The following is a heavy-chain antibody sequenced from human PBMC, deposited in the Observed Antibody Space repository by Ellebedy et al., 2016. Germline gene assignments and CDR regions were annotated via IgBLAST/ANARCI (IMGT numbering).Heavy chain of an antibody. J-gene: IGHJ4*02. D-gene: IGHD6-13*01. CDR2: ITGDTSAT. V-gene: IGHV3-23*01. CDR1: GFTLNNYA. Sequence: GGSLRLSCAASGFTLNNYAMTWIRQAAGEGLEWVSAITGDTSATYYADSVKGRFTISRDNSRNTLYLQMNSLGVEDTALYYCVKGASSGSWVTMDYWGQGALVTVSS. CDR3: VKGASSGSWVTMDY.